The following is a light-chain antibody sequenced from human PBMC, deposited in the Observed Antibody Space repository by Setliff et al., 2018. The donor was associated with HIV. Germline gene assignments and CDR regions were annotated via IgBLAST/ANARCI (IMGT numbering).Light chain of an antibody. J-gene: IGLJ1*01. CDR2: EVT. V-gene: IGLV2-23*02. CDR1: TNNVGSYDL. Sequence: ALTQPASVSGSPGQSITISCTGSTNNVGSYDLVSWYQQHPGKAPKLMIYEVTRRPSGVSNRFSGSKSGNTASLTISGLQAEDEAEYYCCSYASGSTFVFGTGTKVTVL. CDR3: CSYASGSTFV.